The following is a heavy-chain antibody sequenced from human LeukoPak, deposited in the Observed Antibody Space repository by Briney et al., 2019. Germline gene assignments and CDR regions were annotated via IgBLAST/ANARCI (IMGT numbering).Heavy chain of an antibody. V-gene: IGHV4-59*01. CDR1: GGSISSYY. Sequence: SETLSLTCTVSGGSISSYYWSWIRQPPGKGLEWIGHIYYSGSTNYNPSLKSRVTISVDTSKNQFSLKLSSVTAADTAVYYCARLKSFLGAFDIWGQGTMVTVSS. CDR3: ARLKSFLGAFDI. D-gene: IGHD3-3*02. CDR2: IYYSGST. J-gene: IGHJ3*02.